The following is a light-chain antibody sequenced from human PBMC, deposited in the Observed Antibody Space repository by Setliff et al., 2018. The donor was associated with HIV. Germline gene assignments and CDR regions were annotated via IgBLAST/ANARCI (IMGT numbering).Light chain of an antibody. V-gene: IGLV2-14*03. J-gene: IGLJ1*01. CDR1: SSDVGGHNY. CDR3: SSYTNTPLYV. Sequence: QSALAQPASVSGSPGQSITISCTGTSSDVGGHNYVSWYQQHPGKAPKLIIYDVSNRPSGASNRFSGSKSGNTASLTISGLQAEDEADYYCSSYTNTPLYVFGTGTRSPS. CDR2: DVS.